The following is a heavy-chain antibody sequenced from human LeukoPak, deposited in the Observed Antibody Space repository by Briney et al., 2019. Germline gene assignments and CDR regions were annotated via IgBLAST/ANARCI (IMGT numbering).Heavy chain of an antibody. CDR2: INHSGST. CDR1: GGSFSGYY. V-gene: IGHV4-34*01. J-gene: IGHJ4*02. CDR3: ARDAPLTMVRGVYFDY. D-gene: IGHD3-10*01. Sequence: PSETLSLTCAVYGGSFSGYYWSWIRQPPGKGLEWIGEINHSGSTNYNPSLKSRVTISVDTSKNQFSLKLSSVTAADTAVYYCARDAPLTMVRGVYFDYWGQGTLVTVSS.